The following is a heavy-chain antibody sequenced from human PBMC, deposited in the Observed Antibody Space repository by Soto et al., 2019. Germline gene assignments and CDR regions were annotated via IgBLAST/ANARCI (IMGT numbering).Heavy chain of an antibody. CDR2: IYWNDDK. CDR1: GFSLRTSGVG. Sequence: SGPTLVNPTQTLTLTCIFSGFSLRTSGVGVGWIRQPPGKALEWLGFIYWNDDKRYSPSLKSRLTITKDTSKNQVVLTMANMDPVDTATYYCAKSGSSGWYGWFDPWGQGTLVTVSS. J-gene: IGHJ5*02. D-gene: IGHD6-19*01. CDR3: AKSGSSGWYGWFDP. V-gene: IGHV2-5*01.